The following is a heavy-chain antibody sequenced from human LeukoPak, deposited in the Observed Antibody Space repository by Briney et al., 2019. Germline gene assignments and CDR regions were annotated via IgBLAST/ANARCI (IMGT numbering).Heavy chain of an antibody. J-gene: IGHJ4*02. D-gene: IGHD4-17*01. CDR1: GFTVSSNY. CDR2: IYSGGST. V-gene: IGHV3-53*01. Sequence: GGSLRLSRAASGFTVSSNYMSWVRQAPGQGLEWVSVIYSGGSTYYADSVKGRFTISRDISKNTVYLQMNSLRAEDTAVYYCARTYGDYVYILGYWGQGTLVTVSS. CDR3: ARTYGDYVYILGY.